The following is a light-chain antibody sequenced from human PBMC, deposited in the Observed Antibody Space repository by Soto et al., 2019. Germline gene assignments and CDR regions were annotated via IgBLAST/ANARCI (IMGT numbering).Light chain of an antibody. CDR2: DVS. J-gene: IGLJ1*01. V-gene: IGLV2-14*01. CDR1: SSDVGGYNY. CDR3: SSYTSSSSYV. Sequence: QSVLTQPASVSGSPGQSITISCTGTSSDVGGYNYVSWYQQHPGKAPKLMIYDVSNRPSGVSNRFSGSKSGNTASLTISGLQADDEAAYYCSSYTSSSSYVFGTGTKLTVL.